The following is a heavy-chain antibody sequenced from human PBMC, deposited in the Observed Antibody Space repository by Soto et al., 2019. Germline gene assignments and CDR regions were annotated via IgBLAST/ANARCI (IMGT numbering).Heavy chain of an antibody. CDR1: GFTFTSSA. CDR2: IVVGSGNT. CDR3: AAPRRGYSGYDSLFDY. J-gene: IGHJ4*02. Sequence: QMQLVQSGPEVKKPGTSVKVSCKASGFTFTSSAVQWVRQARGQRLEWIGWIVVGSGNTNYAQKFQETVTITRDMSTSTAYMELSSRRAEDTAVYYCAAPRRGYSGYDSLFDYWGQGTLVTVSS. V-gene: IGHV1-58*01. D-gene: IGHD5-12*01.